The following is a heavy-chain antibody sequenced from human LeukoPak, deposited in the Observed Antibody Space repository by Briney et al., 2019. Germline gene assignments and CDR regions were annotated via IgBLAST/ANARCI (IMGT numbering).Heavy chain of an antibody. V-gene: IGHV3-30*02. CDR1: GFTFSSYG. D-gene: IGHD3-3*01. CDR2: IRYDGSNK. Sequence: QPGGSLRLSCAASGFTFSSYGMHWVRQAPGKGLEWVAFIRYDGSNKYYADSVKGRFTISRDNSKNTLYLQMNSLRAEDTAVYYCAKDRQIFGVVIPPPYFDYWGQGTLVTVSS. J-gene: IGHJ4*02. CDR3: AKDRQIFGVVIPPPYFDY.